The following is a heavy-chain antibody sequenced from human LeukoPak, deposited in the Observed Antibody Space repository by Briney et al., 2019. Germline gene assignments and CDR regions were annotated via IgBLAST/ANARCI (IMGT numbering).Heavy chain of an antibody. V-gene: IGHV3-33*08. CDR1: GFTFSSYS. Sequence: GGSLRLSCAASGFTFSSYSMNWVRQAPGKGLEWVAVIWYDGSNKYYADSVKGRFTISRDNSKNTLYLQMNSLRAEDAAVYYCARGHYGDYLFDSRGQGTLVTVSS. CDR3: ARGHYGDYLFDS. CDR2: IWYDGSNK. J-gene: IGHJ4*02. D-gene: IGHD4-17*01.